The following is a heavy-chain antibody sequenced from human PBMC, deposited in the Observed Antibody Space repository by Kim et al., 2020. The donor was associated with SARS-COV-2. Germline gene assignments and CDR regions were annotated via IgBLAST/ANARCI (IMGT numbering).Heavy chain of an antibody. D-gene: IGHD4-17*01. CDR2: ISYDGSNK. V-gene: IGHV3-30*18. Sequence: GGSLRLSCAASGFTFSSYGMHWVRQAPGKGLEWVAVISYDGSNKYYADSVKGRFTISRDNSKNTLYLQMNSLRAEDTAVYYCAKAIDPVTMGDAFDIWG. J-gene: IGHJ3*02. CDR1: GFTFSSYG. CDR3: AKAIDPVTMGDAFDI.